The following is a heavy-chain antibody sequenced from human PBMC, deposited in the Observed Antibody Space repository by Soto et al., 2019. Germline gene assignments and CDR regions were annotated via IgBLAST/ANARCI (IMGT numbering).Heavy chain of an antibody. V-gene: IGHV3-30-3*01. CDR1: GFTFSSYA. J-gene: IGHJ6*02. D-gene: IGHD2-15*01. Sequence: QVQLVESGGGVVQPGRFLRLSCAASGFTFSSYAMHWVRQAPGKGLEWVAVISYDGSNKYYADSVKGRFTISRDNSKNTLYLQMNSLRAEDTAVYYCARSCKPYYYYGMDVWGQGTTVTVSS. CDR3: ARSCKPYYYYGMDV. CDR2: ISYDGSNK.